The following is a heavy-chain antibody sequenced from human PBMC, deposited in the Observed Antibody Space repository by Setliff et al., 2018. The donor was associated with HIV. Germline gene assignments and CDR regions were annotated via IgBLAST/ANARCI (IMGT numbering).Heavy chain of an antibody. J-gene: IGHJ4*02. D-gene: IGHD6-19*01. CDR1: GFTFDDYA. CDR3: AKDILRLVTSSGWYGGDY. CDR2: IRWDGGST. Sequence: GSLRLSCAASGFTFDDYAMHWVRQAPGKGLEWVSLIRWDGGSTYYTDSLKGRFTISKDNSNTSLYLQMNSLRAEDTALYYCAKDILRLVTSSGWYGGDYWGQGTLVTVSS. V-gene: IGHV3-43D*04.